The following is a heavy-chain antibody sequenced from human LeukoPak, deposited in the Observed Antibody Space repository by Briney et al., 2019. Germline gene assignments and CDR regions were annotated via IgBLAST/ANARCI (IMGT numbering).Heavy chain of an antibody. CDR2: ISSSGSTI. V-gene: IGHV3-48*03. J-gene: IGHJ4*02. D-gene: IGHD3-22*01. Sequence: GGSLRLSCAASGFTFSSYEMNWVRQAPGKGLEWVSYISSSGSTIYYADSVKGRFTISRDNAKNSLYLQMNSLRAEDTAVYYCARYNYDSTLDYWGQGTLVTVSS. CDR1: GFTFSSYE. CDR3: ARYNYDSTLDY.